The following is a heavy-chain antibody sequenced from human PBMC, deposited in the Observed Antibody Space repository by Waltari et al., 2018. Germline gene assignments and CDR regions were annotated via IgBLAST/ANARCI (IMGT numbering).Heavy chain of an antibody. CDR3: AGDSAWYDAFDI. J-gene: IGHJ3*02. V-gene: IGHV3-48*03. Sequence: EVQLVESGGDLVQPGGSLRLSCVVSGFTFRSYERNWVRQAPGKGLEWVSYISSSGNSIYYADSVKGRFTISRDNAKNSLYLEMNSLRVEDTAVYYCAGDSAWYDAFDIWGQGAMVTVSS. D-gene: IGHD6-13*01. CDR1: GFTFRSYE. CDR2: ISSSGNSI.